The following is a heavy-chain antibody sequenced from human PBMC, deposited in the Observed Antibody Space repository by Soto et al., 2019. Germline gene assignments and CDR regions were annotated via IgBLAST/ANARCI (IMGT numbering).Heavy chain of an antibody. D-gene: IGHD6-13*01. V-gene: IGHV1-69*06. CDR1: GGTFSSYA. J-gene: IGHJ6*02. CDR2: IIPIFGTA. CDR3: ARSIAAATYYYYGMDV. Sequence: SVKVSCKASGGTFSSYAISWVRQAPGQGLEWMGGIIPIFGTANYAQKFQGRVTITADKSTSTAYMELSSLRSEDTAVYYCARSIAAATYYYYGMDVWGQGXTVTVPS.